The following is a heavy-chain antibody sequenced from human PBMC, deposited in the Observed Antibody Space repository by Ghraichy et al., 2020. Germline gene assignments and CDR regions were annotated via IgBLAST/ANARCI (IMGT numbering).Heavy chain of an antibody. D-gene: IGHD1-1*01. CDR2: IYTSGST. Sequence: SQTRSLTCTVSGGSISSYYWSWIRQPAGKGLEWIGRIYTSGSTNYNPSLKSRVTMSVDTSKNQFSLKLSSVTAADTAVYYCARVVNWNDVIDYFDYWGQGTLVTVSS. CDR1: GGSISSYY. CDR3: ARVVNWNDVIDYFDY. V-gene: IGHV4-4*07. J-gene: IGHJ4*02.